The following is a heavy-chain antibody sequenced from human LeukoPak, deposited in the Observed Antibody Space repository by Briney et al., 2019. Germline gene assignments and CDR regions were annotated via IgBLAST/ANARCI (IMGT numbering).Heavy chain of an antibody. J-gene: IGHJ4*02. CDR1: GFTFSSYG. V-gene: IGHV3-30*18. CDR3: AKEGDILTGYYPPGYFDY. Sequence: PGGSLRLSCAASGFTFSSYGMHWVRQAPGKGLEWVSVISYDGSNKYYADSVKGRFTISRDNSKNTLYLQMNSLRAEDTAVYYCAKEGDILTGYYPPGYFDYGGQGTLVTVSP. D-gene: IGHD3-9*01. CDR2: ISYDGSNK.